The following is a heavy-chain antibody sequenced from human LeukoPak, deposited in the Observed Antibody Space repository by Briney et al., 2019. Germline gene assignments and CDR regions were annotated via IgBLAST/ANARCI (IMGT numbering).Heavy chain of an antibody. J-gene: IGHJ3*02. Sequence: EASVKVSCKASGGTFSSYAISWVRQAPGQGLEWMGGSIPIFGTANYAQKFQGRVTITADKSTSTAYMELSSLRSEDTAVYYCARGLSDQAYDSSGYYYEDAFDIWGQGTMVTVSS. D-gene: IGHD3-22*01. V-gene: IGHV1-69*06. CDR3: ARGLSDQAYDSSGYYYEDAFDI. CDR2: SIPIFGTA. CDR1: GGTFSSYA.